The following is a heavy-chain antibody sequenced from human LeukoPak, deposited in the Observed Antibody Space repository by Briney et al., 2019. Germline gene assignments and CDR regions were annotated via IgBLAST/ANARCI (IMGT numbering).Heavy chain of an antibody. V-gene: IGHV1-2*02. D-gene: IGHD3-10*01. Sequence: GSSVKVSCKASGGTFSSYAISWVRQAPGQGLEWMGWINPNSGGTNYAQKFQGRVTMTRDTSISTAYMELSRLRSDDTAVYYCTTMTMARGSPLFYFDNWGQGTLVTVSS. CDR3: TTMTMARGSPLFYFDN. J-gene: IGHJ4*02. CDR1: GGTFSSYA. CDR2: INPNSGGT.